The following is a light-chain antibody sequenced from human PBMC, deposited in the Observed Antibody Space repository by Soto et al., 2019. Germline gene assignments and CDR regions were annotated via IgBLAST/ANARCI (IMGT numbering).Light chain of an antibody. CDR1: SSNIGAGYD. Sequence: QAVVTQPPSVSGAPGQRVTFSCTGSSSNIGAGYDVHWYQQLPGTAPKLLIYGNSNRPAGVPDRFSGSKSGTSASLAITGLQAEDEADYYCQSYDSSLSGSNVVFGGGTKVTVL. V-gene: IGLV1-40*01. CDR2: GNS. J-gene: IGLJ2*01. CDR3: QSYDSSLSGSNVV.